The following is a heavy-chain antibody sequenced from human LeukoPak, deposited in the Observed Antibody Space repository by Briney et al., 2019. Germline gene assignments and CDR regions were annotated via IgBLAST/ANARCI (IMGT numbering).Heavy chain of an antibody. CDR3: ARAFRDGSGSDY. D-gene: IGHD5-12*01. V-gene: IGHV4-59*01. Sequence: SETLSLTCTVSGGSISSYYWSWIRQPPGKGLEWIGYIYYSGSTNYNPSLKSRVTISVDTSKNQFSLKLSSVTAADTAVYYCARAFRDGSGSDYWGQGTLVTVSS. J-gene: IGHJ4*02. CDR2: IYYSGST. CDR1: GGSISSYY.